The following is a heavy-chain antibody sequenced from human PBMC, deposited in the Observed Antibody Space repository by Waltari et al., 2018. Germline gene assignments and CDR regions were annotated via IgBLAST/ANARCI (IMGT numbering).Heavy chain of an antibody. D-gene: IGHD3-9*01. CDR3: ATLRYLED. V-gene: IGHV3-7*03. Sequence: EVQLVESGGGLVQPGESRTLSCVVSGLGISPNWMSWVRQAPGKGPEWVANILQDGSEQYYVDSVKGRFTISRDNAKNSLSLHMNSLRVEDTAVYYCATLRYLEDWGQGTLVTVS. CDR2: ILQDGSEQ. CDR1: GLGISPNW. J-gene: IGHJ4*02.